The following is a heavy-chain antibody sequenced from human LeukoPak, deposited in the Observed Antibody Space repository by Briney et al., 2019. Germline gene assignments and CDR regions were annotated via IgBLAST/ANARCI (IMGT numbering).Heavy chain of an antibody. CDR1: GGSISSGTYY. CDR2: FYTGGGT. J-gene: IGHJ3*02. V-gene: IGHV4-61*02. Sequence: SETLSLTCSVSGGSISSGTYYSNWIRQPAGRGLEWIGRFYTGGGTNYNPSLKSRVTISVDTSKNQFSLKLSSVTAADTAVYYCARDKGIVGATNEPDAFDIWGQGTMVTVSS. CDR3: ARDKGIVGATNEPDAFDI. D-gene: IGHD1-26*01.